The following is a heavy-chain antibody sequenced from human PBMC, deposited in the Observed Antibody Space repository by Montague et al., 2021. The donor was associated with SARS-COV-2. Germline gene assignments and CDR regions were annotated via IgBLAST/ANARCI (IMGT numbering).Heavy chain of an antibody. CDR2: ISGAGTTI. Sequence: SLRLSWAASGFTFSYFEMNWVRQAPGKGLEWISYISGAGTTIYYADSVKGRFTISRDSAKNSLYLQMNSLRAEDTAVYYCARDLVVTDGISDYWGQGTLVTVSS. CDR3: ARDLVVTDGISDY. D-gene: IGHD2-8*02. CDR1: GFTFSYFE. V-gene: IGHV3-48*03. J-gene: IGHJ4*02.